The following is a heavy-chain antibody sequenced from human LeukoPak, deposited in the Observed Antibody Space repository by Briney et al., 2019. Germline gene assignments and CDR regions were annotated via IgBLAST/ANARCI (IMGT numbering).Heavy chain of an antibody. J-gene: IGHJ4*02. CDR2: IYYSGST. CDR3: ARGSSLPLDY. CDR1: GGSISSYY. V-gene: IGHV4-59*01. Sequence: ESSETLSLTCTASGGSISSYYWSWIRQPPGKGLEWIGYIYYSGSTNYNPSLKSRVTISVDTSKNQFSLKLSSVTAADTAVYYCARGSSLPLDYWGQGTLVTVSS. D-gene: IGHD6-13*01.